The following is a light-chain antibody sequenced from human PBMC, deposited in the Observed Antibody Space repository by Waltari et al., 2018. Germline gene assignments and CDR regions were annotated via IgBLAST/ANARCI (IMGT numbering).Light chain of an antibody. J-gene: IGLJ3*02. Sequence: QLVLTQSPSASASLGASVKLTCTLIGGRSTKVIAWHQQQPEKGPRFLMRINSDGSHIKGDEIPDRFSGSSSGAEHYLTVSSVQSEDEADYYCESGGHGTWVFGGGTKLTVL. CDR1: GGRSTKV. CDR2: INSDGSH. V-gene: IGLV4-69*01. CDR3: ESGGHGTWV.